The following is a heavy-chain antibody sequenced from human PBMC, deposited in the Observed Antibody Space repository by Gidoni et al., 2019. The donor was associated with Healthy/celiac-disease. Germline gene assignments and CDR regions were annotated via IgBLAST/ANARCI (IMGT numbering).Heavy chain of an antibody. D-gene: IGHD5-18*01. CDR2: T. CDR3: ARGRGYSYGFQAFDY. Sequence: TNYNPSLKSRVTISVDTSKNQFSLKLSSVTAADTAVYYCARGRGYSYGFQAFDYWGQGTLVTVSS. J-gene: IGHJ4*02. V-gene: IGHV4-34*01.